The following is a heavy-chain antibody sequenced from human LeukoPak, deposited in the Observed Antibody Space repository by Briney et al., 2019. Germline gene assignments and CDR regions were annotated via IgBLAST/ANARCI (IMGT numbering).Heavy chain of an antibody. J-gene: IGHJ3*02. CDR2: IYHSGST. CDR1: GFTFSSYSM. Sequence: GSLRLSCAASGFTFSSYSMNWVRQPPGKGLEWIGEIYHSGSTNYNPSLKSRVTISVDKSKNQFSLKLSSVTAADTAVYYCASTNYYDSSGYSDDAFDIWGQGTMVTVSS. D-gene: IGHD3-22*01. CDR3: ASTNYYDSSGYSDDAFDI. V-gene: IGHV4-4*02.